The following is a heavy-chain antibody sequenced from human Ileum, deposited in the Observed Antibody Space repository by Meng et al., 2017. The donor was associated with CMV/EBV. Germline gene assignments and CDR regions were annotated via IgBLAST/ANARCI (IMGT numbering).Heavy chain of an antibody. J-gene: IGHJ4*02. D-gene: IGHD2-21*02. CDR1: GASISRSTYY. CDR2: IYYSGGT. V-gene: IGHV4-39*07. Sequence: LQLQEPGPGRVTPSETLSLTCTVSGASISRSTYYWGWIRQPPGKGLEWIGSIYYSGGTYYNPSLKSRVTISVDTSKNQFSLKLNSVTAADTAVYYCASGDSLRAVDFWGQGTLVTVSS. CDR3: ASGDSLRAVDF.